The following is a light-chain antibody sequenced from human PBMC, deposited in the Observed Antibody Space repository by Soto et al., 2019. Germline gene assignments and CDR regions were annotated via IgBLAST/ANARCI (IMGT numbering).Light chain of an antibody. CDR3: HQYNNWPSS. V-gene: IGKV3-15*01. Sequence: EIVMTQSPATLSGSPGERATLSCRTSQSVSVNLAWYQQKPGQAPRLLIYDASITATGIPARFSGGGSGTDFSLTISSLQSEDFAVYYCHQYNNWPSSFGLGTKVHSK. J-gene: IGKJ3*01. CDR2: DAS. CDR1: QSVSVN.